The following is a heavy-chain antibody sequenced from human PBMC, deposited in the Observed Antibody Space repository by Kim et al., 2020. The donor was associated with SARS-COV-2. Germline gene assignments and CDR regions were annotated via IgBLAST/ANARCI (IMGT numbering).Heavy chain of an antibody. CDR2: IDPSDSYT. CDR1: GYSFTSYW. D-gene: IGHD3-16*02. J-gene: IGHJ6*02. Sequence: GESLKISCKGSGYSFTSYWISWVRQMPGKGLEWMGRIDPSDSYTNYSPSFQGHVTISADKSISTAYLQWSSLKASDTAMYYCARHITFGGVIELYYYGMDVWGQGTTVTVSS. CDR3: ARHITFGGVIELYYYGMDV. V-gene: IGHV5-10-1*01.